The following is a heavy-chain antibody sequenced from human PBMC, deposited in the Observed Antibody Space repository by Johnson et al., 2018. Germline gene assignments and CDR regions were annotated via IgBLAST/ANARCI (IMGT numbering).Heavy chain of an antibody. CDR1: GFTFSSYW. J-gene: IGHJ6*02. CDR2: IKQDGSEK. Sequence: VQLVEAGGGLVQPGGSLRLSCAASGFTFSSYWMSWVRQAPGKGLEWVANIKQDGSEKYYVDSVKGRFTISRANAKNSLYLQMNSLRAEDTAVYYCARGRIAARPYYYYYGMDVWGQGTTVTVSS. D-gene: IGHD6-6*01. V-gene: IGHV3-7*03. CDR3: ARGRIAARPYYYYYGMDV.